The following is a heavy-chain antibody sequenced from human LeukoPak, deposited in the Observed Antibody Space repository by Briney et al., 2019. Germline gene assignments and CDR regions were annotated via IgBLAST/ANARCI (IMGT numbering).Heavy chain of an antibody. CDR3: AVSRIVGAVDVFDM. CDR1: GFTFSNAW. Sequence: GGSLRLSCAASGFTFSNAWMSWVRQAPGKGLEWVSVIYSGGNTYYADSVKGRFTISRDNSKNTVSLQMNSLRDEDTAVYFCAVSRIVGAVDVFDMWGQGTMDTVSS. J-gene: IGHJ3*02. V-gene: IGHV3-66*01. D-gene: IGHD1-26*01. CDR2: IYSGGNT.